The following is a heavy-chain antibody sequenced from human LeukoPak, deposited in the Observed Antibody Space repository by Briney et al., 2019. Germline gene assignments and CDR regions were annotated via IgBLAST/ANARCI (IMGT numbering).Heavy chain of an antibody. Sequence: GGSLRSPVRALGLILGDYALTGCRQAPGKGLEWVGFIRSKAYGGTTEYAASVKGRFTISRDDSKSIAYLQMNSLKTEDTGVYYCTRQGYGGTYYVDYWGQGTLVTVSS. D-gene: IGHD1-26*01. CDR1: GLILGDYA. CDR2: IRSKAYGGTT. J-gene: IGHJ4*02. CDR3: TRQGYGGTYYVDY. V-gene: IGHV3-49*03.